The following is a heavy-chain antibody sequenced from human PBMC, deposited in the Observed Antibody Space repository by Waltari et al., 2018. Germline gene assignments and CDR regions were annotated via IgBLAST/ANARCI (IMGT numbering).Heavy chain of an antibody. J-gene: IGHJ4*02. V-gene: IGHV3-23*01. CDR1: GFTFSSYA. CDR2: ISGSGGST. CDR3: AKASDEDSDY. Sequence: EVQLLESGGGLVQPGGSLRLSCAASGFTFSSYAMSWVRQAPGKGLGWVAAISGSGGSTYYADSVKGRFTISRDNSKNTLYLQMNSLRAEDTVVYYCAKASDEDSDYWGQGTLVTVSS.